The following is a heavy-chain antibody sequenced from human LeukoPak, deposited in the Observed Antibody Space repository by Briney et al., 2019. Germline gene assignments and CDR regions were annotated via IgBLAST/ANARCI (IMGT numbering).Heavy chain of an antibody. D-gene: IGHD6-13*01. Sequence: SVTVSFTSSGDNFNNYVISWVRQAPGQGLAWMGGIIPVFGTVKYAQKFQGRVTITADESTSTAYMELDSLKSSDTALYFCEAAGGSNWYIYWGQGTRVTVSS. J-gene: IGHJ4*02. CDR2: IIPVFGTV. CDR3: EAAGGSNWYIY. CDR1: GDNFNNYV. V-gene: IGHV1-69*13.